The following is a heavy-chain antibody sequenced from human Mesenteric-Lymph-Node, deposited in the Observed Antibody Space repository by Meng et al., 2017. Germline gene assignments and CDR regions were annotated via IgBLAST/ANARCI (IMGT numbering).Heavy chain of an antibody. Sequence: SETLSLTCTVSGDSLSSGGYYWNWIRQYPGKGLEWIGYIYRSGNTYYNPSLKSRVTISVVTSKNQFSLKLSSVTAADTAVYYCARKNDYYDSSYYYGVIDYWGQGTRVTVSS. CDR1: GDSLSSGGYY. D-gene: IGHD3-22*01. V-gene: IGHV4-31*03. J-gene: IGHJ4*02. CDR2: IYRSGNT. CDR3: ARKNDYYDSSYYYGVIDY.